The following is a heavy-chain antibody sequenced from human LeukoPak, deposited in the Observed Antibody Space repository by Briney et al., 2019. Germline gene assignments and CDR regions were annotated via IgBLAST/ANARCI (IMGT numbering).Heavy chain of an antibody. Sequence: SETLSLTCTVSGGSISSSSYYWGWIRQPPGKGLEWIGSIYYSGSTYYNPSLKSRVTISVDTSKNQFSLKLSSVTAADTAVYYCARAGVTKTPPYYYYYYMDVWGKGTTVTVSS. D-gene: IGHD4-11*01. V-gene: IGHV4-39*07. J-gene: IGHJ6*03. CDR3: ARAGVTKTPPYYYYYYMDV. CDR2: IYYSGST. CDR1: GGSISSSSYY.